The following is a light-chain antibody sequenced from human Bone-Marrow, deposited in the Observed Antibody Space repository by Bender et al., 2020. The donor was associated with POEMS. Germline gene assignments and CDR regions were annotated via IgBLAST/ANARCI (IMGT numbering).Light chain of an antibody. CDR2: EVS. V-gene: IGLV2-14*01. CDR3: SSYTTSTTVV. J-gene: IGLJ3*02. CDR1: SSDVGDYNF. Sequence: QSALTQPASVSGSPGQSITISCTGTSSDVGDYNFVSWYQQHPGKAPKLMIYEVSNRPSGVSDRFSGSTSGNTASLTISGLQAEDEAHYYCSSYTTSTTVVFGGGTRLTVV.